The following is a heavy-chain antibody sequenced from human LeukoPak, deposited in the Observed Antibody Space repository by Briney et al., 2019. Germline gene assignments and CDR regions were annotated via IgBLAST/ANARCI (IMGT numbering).Heavy chain of an antibody. CDR1: GYTFTIYG. CDR3: AREGMGIAAAGTAPALYYYGMDV. CDR2: ISAYNGNT. D-gene: IGHD6-13*01. J-gene: IGHJ6*02. V-gene: IGHV1-18*01. Sequence: GASVKVSSKASGYTFTIYGISWVRQAPGQGLEWMGWISAYNGNTNYAQKLQGRVTITTDTSTSTAYMELRSLRSDDTAVYYCAREGMGIAAAGTAPALYYYGMDVWGQGTTVSVPS.